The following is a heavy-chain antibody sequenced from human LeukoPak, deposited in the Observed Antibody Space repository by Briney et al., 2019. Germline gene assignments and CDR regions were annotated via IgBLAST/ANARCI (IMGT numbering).Heavy chain of an antibody. J-gene: IGHJ4*02. CDR2: IDHSGST. CDR3: ARNFPYSKLDY. V-gene: IGHV4-34*01. Sequence: PSETLSLTCAVSGGSFSSYYWSWIRQPPGKGLEWIGEIDHSGSTNYNPSLKSRVTISVDTSKSQFSLQMSSVTAADTAVYYCARNFPYSKLDYWGQGTLVTVSS. D-gene: IGHD6-13*01. CDR1: GGSFSSYY.